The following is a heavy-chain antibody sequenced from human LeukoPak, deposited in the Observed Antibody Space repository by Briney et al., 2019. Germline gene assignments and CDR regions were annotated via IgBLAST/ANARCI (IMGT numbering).Heavy chain of an antibody. Sequence: PSETLSLTCTVSGGSISSSSYYWGWIRQPPGKGLEWIGYIYYSGSTYYDPSLKSRVTISVDTSKNQFSLKLSSVTAADTAVYYCASGNHGDYGSSFDYWGQGTLVTVSS. CDR1: GGSISSSSYY. D-gene: IGHD4-17*01. CDR2: IYYSGST. V-gene: IGHV4-31*03. J-gene: IGHJ4*02. CDR3: ASGNHGDYGSSFDY.